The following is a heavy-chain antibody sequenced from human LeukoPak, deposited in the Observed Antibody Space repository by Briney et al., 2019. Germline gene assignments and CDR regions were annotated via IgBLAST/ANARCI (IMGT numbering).Heavy chain of an antibody. J-gene: IGHJ4*02. CDR1: GGSISSYY. CDR2: IYYSGST. Sequence: SETLSLTCTVSGGSISSYYWSWIRQPPGKGLEWIGYIYYSGSTNYNPSLKSRVTISVDTSKNQFSLKLSSVTAADTAVCYCARVVRGNYLDYWGQGTLVTVSS. V-gene: IGHV4-59*01. CDR3: ARVVRGNYLDY. D-gene: IGHD2-21*01.